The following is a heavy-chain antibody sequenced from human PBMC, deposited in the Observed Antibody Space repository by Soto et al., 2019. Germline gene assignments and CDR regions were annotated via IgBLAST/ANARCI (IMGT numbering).Heavy chain of an antibody. J-gene: IGHJ4*02. Sequence: EVQLVESGGGLIQPGGSLRLSCAASGFTVSSNYMSWVRQAPGKGLEWVSVIYSGGSTYYADSVKGRFTISRDNSMTTRYLQMTSLRAEDTAVYYCARGIAAAGALYDCWGQGTLVTVSS. CDR1: GFTVSSNY. V-gene: IGHV3-53*01. D-gene: IGHD6-13*01. CDR2: IYSGGST. CDR3: ARGIAAAGALYDC.